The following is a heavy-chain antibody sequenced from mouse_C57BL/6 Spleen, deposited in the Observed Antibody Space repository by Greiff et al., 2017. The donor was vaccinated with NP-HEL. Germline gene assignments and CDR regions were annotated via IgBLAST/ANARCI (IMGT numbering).Heavy chain of an antibody. CDR1: GFTFSSYG. CDR2: ISSGGSYT. V-gene: IGHV5-6*01. CDR3: ARQRYYDYDRGFAY. J-gene: IGHJ3*01. D-gene: IGHD2-4*01. Sequence: VQLQQSGGDLVKPGGSLKLSCAASGFTFSSYGMSWVRQTPDKRLEWVATISSGGSYTYYPDSVKGRFTIYRDNAKNTLYLQMSSLKSEDTAMYYCARQRYYDYDRGFAYWGQGTLVTVSA.